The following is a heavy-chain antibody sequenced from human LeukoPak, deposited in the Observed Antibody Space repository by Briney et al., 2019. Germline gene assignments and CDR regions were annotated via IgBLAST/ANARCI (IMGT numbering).Heavy chain of an antibody. CDR3: ARERAGIAARLLIAY. CDR2: ISYDGSNK. Sequence: GGSLRLSCAASGFTFSSYAMHWVRQAPGKGLQWVAVISYDGSNKYYADSVKGRFTISRDNSKNTLYLQMNSLRAEDTAVYYCARERAGIAARLLIAYWRQGTLVTVSS. J-gene: IGHJ4*02. CDR1: GFTFSSYA. V-gene: IGHV3-30*04. D-gene: IGHD6-6*01.